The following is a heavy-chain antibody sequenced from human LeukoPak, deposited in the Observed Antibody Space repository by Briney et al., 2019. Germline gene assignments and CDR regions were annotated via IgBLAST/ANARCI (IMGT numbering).Heavy chain of an antibody. CDR3: ARAYYYYGSGSSYDY. D-gene: IGHD3-10*01. V-gene: IGHV3-21*01. CDR2: IGSSSSYI. CDR1: GFTFSSYS. Sequence: PGGSLRLSCAASGFTFSSYSMNWVRQAPGKGLEWVSSIGSSSSYIYYADSVKGRFTISRDNAKNSLYLQMNSLRAEDTAVYYCARAYYYYGSGSSYDYWGQGTLVTVSS. J-gene: IGHJ4*02.